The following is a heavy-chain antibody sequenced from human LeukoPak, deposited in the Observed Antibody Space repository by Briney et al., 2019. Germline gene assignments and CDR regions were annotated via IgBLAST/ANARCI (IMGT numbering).Heavy chain of an antibody. D-gene: IGHD1-26*01. V-gene: IGHV3-21*01. J-gene: IGHJ4*02. CDR2: ISTSSSSSYI. Sequence: GGSLRLSCVVSGFTFSSYHMNWVRQAPGKGLEWVSSISTSSSSSYIYYADSVKGRFTISRDNAKNSLYLQMNSLRAEDTAVYYCARDTAGATTGWGQGTLVTVSS. CDR1: GFTFSSYH. CDR3: ARDTAGATTG.